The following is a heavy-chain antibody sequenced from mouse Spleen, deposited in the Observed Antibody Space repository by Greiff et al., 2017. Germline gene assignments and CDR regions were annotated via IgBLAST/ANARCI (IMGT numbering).Heavy chain of an antibody. D-gene: IGHD2-4*01. V-gene: IGHV5-9-1*01. J-gene: IGHJ1*01. CDR3: ARHYDYDDLWYFDV. CDR1: GFTFSSYA. CDR2: ISSGGSYT. Sequence: EVRLVESGGGLVKPGGSLKLSCAASGFTFSSYAMSWVRQTPEKRLEWVATISSGGSYTYYPDSVKGRFTISRDNAKNTLYLQMRSMRSEDTAMYYCARHYDYDDLWYFDVWGAGTTVTVSS.